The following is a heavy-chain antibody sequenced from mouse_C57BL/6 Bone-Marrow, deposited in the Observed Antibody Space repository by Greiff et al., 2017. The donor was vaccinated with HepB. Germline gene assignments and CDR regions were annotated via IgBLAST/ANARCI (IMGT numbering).Heavy chain of an antibody. Sequence: VQLMESGAELARPGASVKLSCKASGYTFTSYGISWVKQRTGQGLEWIGEIYPRSGNTYYNEKFKGKATLTADKSSSTAYMELRSLTSEDSAVYFCARCLTTVVGGDYWGQGTTLTVSS. CDR2: IYPRSGNT. D-gene: IGHD1-1*01. J-gene: IGHJ2*01. V-gene: IGHV1-81*01. CDR3: ARCLTTVVGGDY. CDR1: GYTFTSYG.